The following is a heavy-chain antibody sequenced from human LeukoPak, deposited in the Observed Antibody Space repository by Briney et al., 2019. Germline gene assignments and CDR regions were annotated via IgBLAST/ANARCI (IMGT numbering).Heavy chain of an antibody. V-gene: IGHV3-66*02. CDR1: GFIVRSNH. Sequence: GGSLRLSCAAFGFIVRSNHINWVRQAPGMGLEWVSITYSGETTYYADSVKGRFTISRDNSKNTLYLQMNSLRPEDTAVYYCANWPELRSSSSWFYYWGQGTLVTVSS. CDR2: TYSGETT. D-gene: IGHD6-13*01. J-gene: IGHJ4*02. CDR3: ANWPELRSSSSWFYY.